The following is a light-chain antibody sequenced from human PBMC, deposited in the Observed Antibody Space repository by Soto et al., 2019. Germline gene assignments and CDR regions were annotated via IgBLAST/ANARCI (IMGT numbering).Light chain of an antibody. CDR2: KAS. Sequence: DIQMTQSPSTLSASVVDRVTITCRASQSISSWLAWYQQKPGKAPKLLIYKASTLKSGVPSRFSGSGTGTEFTLTINSLQPTDFATYYCQQYNSYPWTFGQGTRWIS. J-gene: IGKJ1*01. V-gene: IGKV1-5*03. CDR3: QQYNSYPWT. CDR1: QSISSW.